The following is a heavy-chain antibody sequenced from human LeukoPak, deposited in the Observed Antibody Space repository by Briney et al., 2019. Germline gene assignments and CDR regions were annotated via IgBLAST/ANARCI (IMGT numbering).Heavy chain of an antibody. J-gene: IGHJ6*03. Sequence: SETLSLTCTVSGGSISSYYWSWIRKPAGKGLEWIGRIYTSGSTNYNHSLKSRVTISVDTSKNQFSLKLSSVTAADTAVYYCARTYGDYSNYYYYMDVWGKGNTVTVSS. V-gene: IGHV4-4*07. CDR3: ARTYGDYSNYYYYMDV. CDR2: IYTSGST. CDR1: GGSISSYY. D-gene: IGHD4-17*01.